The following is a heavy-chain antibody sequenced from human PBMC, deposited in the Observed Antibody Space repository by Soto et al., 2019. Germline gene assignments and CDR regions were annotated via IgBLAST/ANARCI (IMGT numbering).Heavy chain of an antibody. Sequence: HPGGSLRLSCAASGFTFSSYAMSWVRQAPGKGLEWVSAISGSGGSTYYADSVKGRFTISRDNSKNTLYLQMNSLRAEDTAVYYCAKEDSYYGSGSQSAFDYWGQGTLVTVSS. CDR2: ISGSGGST. CDR3: AKEDSYYGSGSQSAFDY. CDR1: GFTFSSYA. V-gene: IGHV3-23*01. J-gene: IGHJ4*02. D-gene: IGHD3-10*01.